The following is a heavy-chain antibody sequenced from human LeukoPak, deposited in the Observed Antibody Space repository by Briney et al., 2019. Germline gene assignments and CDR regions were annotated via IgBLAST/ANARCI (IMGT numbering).Heavy chain of an antibody. D-gene: IGHD3-10*01. CDR2: IHSSGSL. J-gene: IGHJ5*02. V-gene: IGHV4-59*12. CDR1: DDIIRSYY. CDR3: ARDQYYYGSGNYYNVGWFDP. Sequence: SETLSLTCTVSDDIIRSYYWNWIRNTPEKAEERISYIHSSGSLKYNTSLKSRVAISQNYPKNHFYLKLNSVTAADTAVYYCARDQYYYGSGNYYNVGWFDPWGQGTLVLVSA.